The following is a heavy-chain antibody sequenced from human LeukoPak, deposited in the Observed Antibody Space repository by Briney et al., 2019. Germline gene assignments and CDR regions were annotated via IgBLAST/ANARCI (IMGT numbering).Heavy chain of an antibody. D-gene: IGHD6-13*01. Sequence: GGSLRLSCAASGFTFNNYGMHWVRQAPGKGLEWVAVISYDGRNKHYPDSVKGRFTISRDNSKNTLYLQVNSLRAEDTAVYYCAKNIGSSWYADWFDPWGQGTLVIVSS. CDR2: ISYDGRNK. J-gene: IGHJ5*02. V-gene: IGHV3-30*18. CDR1: GFTFNNYG. CDR3: AKNIGSSWYADWFDP.